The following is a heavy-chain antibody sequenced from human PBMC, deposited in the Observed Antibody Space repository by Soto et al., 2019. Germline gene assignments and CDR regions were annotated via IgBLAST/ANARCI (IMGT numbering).Heavy chain of an antibody. J-gene: IGHJ6*02. CDR3: ARDKGSASSGWYYGMDV. V-gene: IGHV6-1*01. CDR1: GDSVSSNSAA. CDR2: TYYRSKWYN. D-gene: IGHD6-19*01. Sequence: SQTLSLTCVISGDSVSSNSAAWNWIRQSPSRGLEWLGRTYYRSKWYNDYAVSVKSRITINPDTSKNQFSLQLNSVTPEDTAVYYCARDKGSASSGWYYGMDVWGQGTTVT.